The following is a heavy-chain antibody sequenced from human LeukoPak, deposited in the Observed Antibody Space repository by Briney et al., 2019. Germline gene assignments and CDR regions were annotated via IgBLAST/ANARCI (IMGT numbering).Heavy chain of an antibody. V-gene: IGHV3-7*03. CDR1: GFIFRNYW. CDR2: IKEDGSIK. D-gene: IGHD6-6*01. J-gene: IGHJ4*02. Sequence: GGSLRLSCAASGFIFRNYWMTWVRQAPGKGLGWVANIKEDGSIKYYVDSLKGRFSISRDNGKNSVYLQMNALGAEDTAVYYCARIGYSSSSLDYWGQGTLVTVSS. CDR3: ARIGYSSSSLDY.